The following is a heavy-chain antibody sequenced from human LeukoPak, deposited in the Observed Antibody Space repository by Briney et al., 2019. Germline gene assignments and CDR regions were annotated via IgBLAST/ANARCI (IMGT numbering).Heavy chain of an antibody. CDR3: ASGSGSYRTPYYYMDV. D-gene: IGHD3-10*01. V-gene: IGHV3-53*01. CDR1: GFTVSSNY. Sequence: GGSLRLSCVASGFTVSSNYMSWVRQAPGKGLEWVSVIYSGGSTYYADSVRGRFTISRDNSKNTLYLQMNSLRAEDTAVYYCASGSGSYRTPYYYMDVWGTGTTVTVSS. CDR2: IYSGGST. J-gene: IGHJ6*03.